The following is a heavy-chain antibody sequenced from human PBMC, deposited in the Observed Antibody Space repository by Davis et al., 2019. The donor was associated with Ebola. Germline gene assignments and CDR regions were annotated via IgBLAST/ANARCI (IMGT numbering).Heavy chain of an antibody. CDR3: AKDGGNYPYWYFDL. CDR1: GFTFDDYA. CDR2: INWNGGST. D-gene: IGHD1-7*01. J-gene: IGHJ2*01. V-gene: IGHV3-20*04. Sequence: GGSLRLSCAASGFTFDDYAMTWVRQAPGKGLEWVSGINWNGGSTGYADSVKGRFTISRDNSRNTLYLQMNSLRADDTAVYYCAKDGGNYPYWYFDLWGRGTLVTVSS.